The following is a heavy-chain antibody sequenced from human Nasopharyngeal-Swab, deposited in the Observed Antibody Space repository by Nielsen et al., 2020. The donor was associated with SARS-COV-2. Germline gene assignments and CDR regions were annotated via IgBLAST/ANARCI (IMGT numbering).Heavy chain of an antibody. CDR1: GYSFRTYG. Sequence: GGSLRLSCVASGYSFRTYGMSCVRQAPGKGLEWVAAISASGDLSGSGGSTYYADSVKGRFTISRDNSKNTLSLQMNGLGAEDPAVYYCAKDLRGPYFFWGQGTLVTVSS. V-gene: IGHV3-23*01. CDR3: AKDLRGPYFF. D-gene: IGHD2/OR15-2a*01. J-gene: IGHJ4*02. CDR2: ISASGDLSGSGGST.